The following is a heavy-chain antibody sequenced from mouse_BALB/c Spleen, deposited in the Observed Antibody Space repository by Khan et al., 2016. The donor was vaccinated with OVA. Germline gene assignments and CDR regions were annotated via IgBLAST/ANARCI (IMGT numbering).Heavy chain of an antibody. CDR2: ISSGGCYT. CDR3: TRLAYYYNSEGFAY. CDR1: GFTFSTYG. V-gene: IGHV5-6*01. J-gene: IGHJ3*01. Sequence: EVELVESGGDLVKPGGSLKLSCAASGFTFSTYGMSWVRQTPDKRLEWVAGISSGGCYTYYPDSVKGRFTISSDNAKNTLHLQMSSLRSEDTARYYCTRLAYYYNSEGFAYWGQGTLVTVSA. D-gene: IGHD1-1*01.